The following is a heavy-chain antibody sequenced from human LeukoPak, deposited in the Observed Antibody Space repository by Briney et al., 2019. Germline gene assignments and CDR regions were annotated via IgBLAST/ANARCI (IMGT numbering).Heavy chain of an antibody. CDR3: ARGGYSAGSWYLFHYFDY. Sequence: SVKVSCKASGGTFSSYAISWVRQAPGQGLEWMGGIIPIFGTANYAQKFQGRVTITADKSTSTAYMELSSLRSEDTAVYYCARGGYSAGSWYLFHYFDYWGQGTLVTVSS. CDR2: IIPIFGTA. CDR1: GGTFSSYA. J-gene: IGHJ4*02. V-gene: IGHV1-69*06. D-gene: IGHD6-13*01.